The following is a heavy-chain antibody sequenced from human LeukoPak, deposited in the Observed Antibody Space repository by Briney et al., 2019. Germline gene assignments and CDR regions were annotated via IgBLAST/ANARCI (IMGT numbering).Heavy chain of an antibody. J-gene: IGHJ6*03. V-gene: IGHV3-23*01. CDR3: AKDRVYYYGSGSCEDYYYYMDV. CDR2: INTSGGTT. Sequence: GGTLRLSCAASGFSFSSYGISWVRQAPGKGLEWVSTINTSGGTTYYADSVKGRFTISRDNSKNTLYLQMNSLRAEDTAVYYCAKDRVYYYGSGSCEDYYYYMDVWGKGTTVTVSS. CDR1: GFSFSSYG. D-gene: IGHD3-10*01.